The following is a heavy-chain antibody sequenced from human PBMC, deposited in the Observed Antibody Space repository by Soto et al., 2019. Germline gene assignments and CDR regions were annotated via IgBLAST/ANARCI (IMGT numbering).Heavy chain of an antibody. CDR2: IIPILGIA. CDR1: GGTFSSYT. Sequence: QVQLVQSGAEVKKPGSSVKVSCKASGGTFSSYTISWVRQAPGQGLEWMGRIIPILGIANYAQKFQGRVTITADKSTSTAYMELSSLRSEDTAVYYCARVPQYYDILTGAYYCYYMDVWGKGTTVTVSS. CDR3: ARVPQYYDILTGAYYCYYMDV. D-gene: IGHD3-9*01. J-gene: IGHJ6*03. V-gene: IGHV1-69*02.